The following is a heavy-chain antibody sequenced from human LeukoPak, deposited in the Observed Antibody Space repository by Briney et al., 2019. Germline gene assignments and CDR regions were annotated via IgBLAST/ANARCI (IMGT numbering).Heavy chain of an antibody. J-gene: IGHJ4*02. CDR1: GGPISSYY. CDR3: ERAVSGYYSLFDY. V-gene: IGHV4-59*01. D-gene: IGHD3-22*01. CDR2: IYYSGST. Sequence: SETLSLACTVSGGPISSYYWSWIRQPPGKGLEWIGYIYYSGSTNYNSSLKSRVTISVDTSKNQFSLKLSSVTAADTAVYYCERAVSGYYSLFDYWGQGTLVTVSS.